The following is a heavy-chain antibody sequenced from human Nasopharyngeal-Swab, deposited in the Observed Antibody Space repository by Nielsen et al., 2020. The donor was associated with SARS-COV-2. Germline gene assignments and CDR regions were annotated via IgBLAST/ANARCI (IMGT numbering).Heavy chain of an antibody. V-gene: IGHV3-74*01. D-gene: IGHD4-17*01. CDR1: GFTFSSYW. CDR2: INSDGSST. J-gene: IGHJ4*02. Sequence: GGSLRLSCAASGFTFSSYWMHWARQAPGKGLVWVSRINSDGSSTSYADSVKGRFTISRDNAKNTLYLQMNSLRAEDTAVYYCARDLRDVSDYGDYVPFDYWGQGTLVTVSS. CDR3: ARDLRDVSDYGDYVPFDY.